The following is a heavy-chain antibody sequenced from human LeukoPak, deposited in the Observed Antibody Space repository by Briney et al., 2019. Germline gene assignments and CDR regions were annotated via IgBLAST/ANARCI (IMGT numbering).Heavy chain of an antibody. CDR3: AKDRRSAEPALSYFDY. D-gene: IGHD6-13*01. Sequence: PGGSLRLSCAASGFTFSGYAMSWVRQAPRKGLEWVSAVSGSGSTTYYADSVKGRFTISRDNSKNTLYLQMNSLRAEDTAVYYCAKDRRSAEPALSYFDYWGQGTLVTVSS. V-gene: IGHV3-23*01. J-gene: IGHJ4*02. CDR2: VSGSGSTT. CDR1: GFTFSGYA.